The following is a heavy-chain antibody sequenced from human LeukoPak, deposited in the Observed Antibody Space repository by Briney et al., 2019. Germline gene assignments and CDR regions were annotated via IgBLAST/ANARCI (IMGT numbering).Heavy chain of an antibody. D-gene: IGHD3-9*01. CDR3: AKDLTPDGLFELDY. CDR1: GFTFKTYA. Sequence: GGSLRLSCVASGFTFKTYAMDWVRQAPGKGLEWVQLITGNGRSIEYADSVKGRFTISRDNSKNTVYLQMNNLRAEDTGMYYCAKDLTPDGLFELDYWGQGILVTVSS. J-gene: IGHJ4*02. V-gene: IGHV3-23*01. CDR2: ITGNGRSI.